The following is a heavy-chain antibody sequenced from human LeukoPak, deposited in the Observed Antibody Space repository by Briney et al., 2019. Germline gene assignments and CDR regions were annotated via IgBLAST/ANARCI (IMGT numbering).Heavy chain of an antibody. CDR2: IYYSGST. D-gene: IGHD4-23*01. J-gene: IGHJ3*02. V-gene: IGHV4-39*07. CDR3: ARDYLGGNPDAFDI. Sequence: SETLSLTCTVSGGSISSSSYYGGWIRQPPGKGLEWIGSIYYSGSTYYNPSLNSRATISVDTSKNQFSLKLSSVTAADMAVYYCARDYLGGNPDAFDIWGQGTMVTVSS. CDR1: GGSISSSSYY.